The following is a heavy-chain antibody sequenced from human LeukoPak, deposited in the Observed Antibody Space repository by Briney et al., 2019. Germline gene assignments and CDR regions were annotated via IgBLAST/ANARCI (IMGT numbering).Heavy chain of an antibody. V-gene: IGHV4-4*02. CDR1: GGSISSSNW. D-gene: IGHD4-23*01. J-gene: IGHJ5*02. Sequence: SETLSLTCAVSGGSISSSNWWSWVRQPPGKGLEWIGEIYHSGSTNYNPSLKSRVTISVDTSKNQFSLKLSSVTAADTAVYYCASSKTTVGRRSDWFDPWGQGTLVTVSS. CDR2: IYHSGST. CDR3: ASSKTTVGRRSDWFDP.